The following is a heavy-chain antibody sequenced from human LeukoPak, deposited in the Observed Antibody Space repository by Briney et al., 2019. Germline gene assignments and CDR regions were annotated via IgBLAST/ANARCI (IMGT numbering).Heavy chain of an antibody. J-gene: IGHJ4*02. CDR3: AKDHVTWGNRYFDH. Sequence: PGGSLRLSCAASGFTFSTFGMHWVRQAPGKGLEWVAFIRFDGNLQYYADSVQGRFTISRDNSKNTLYLEMNSLSGEDTALYYCAKDHVTWGNRYFDHWGQGTLGTVSS. CDR1: GFTFSTFG. CDR2: IRFDGNLQ. D-gene: IGHD3-16*01. V-gene: IGHV3-30*02.